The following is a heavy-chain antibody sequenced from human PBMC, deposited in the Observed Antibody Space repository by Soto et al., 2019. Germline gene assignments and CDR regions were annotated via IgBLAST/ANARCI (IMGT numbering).Heavy chain of an antibody. D-gene: IGHD4-17*01. Sequence: SETLSLTCAVSGGSISSGGYSWSWIRQPPGKGLEWIGYIYHSGSTYYNPSLKSRVTISVDRSKNQFSLKLSSVTAADTAVYYCARTQLRNWFDPWGQGTLLTVSS. CDR3: ARTQLRNWFDP. CDR2: IYHSGST. CDR1: GGSISSGGYS. J-gene: IGHJ5*02. V-gene: IGHV4-30-2*01.